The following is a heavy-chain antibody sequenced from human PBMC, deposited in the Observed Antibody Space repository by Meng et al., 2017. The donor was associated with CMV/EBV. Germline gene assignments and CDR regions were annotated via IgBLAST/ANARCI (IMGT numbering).Heavy chain of an antibody. V-gene: IGHV4-34*01. J-gene: IGHJ5*02. Sequence: HLQHGGDVLLMPSDHLSLTCAVYGGDFSGDYWSCIRQPPGKGLEWIGEINHSGSTNYNPSLKSRVTISVDTSKNQFSLKLSSVTAADTAVYYCAREGDLEWLLKGSHTWFDPWGQGTLVTVSS. CDR3: AREGDLEWLLKGSHTWFDP. CDR1: GGDFSGDY. D-gene: IGHD3-3*01. CDR2: INHSGST.